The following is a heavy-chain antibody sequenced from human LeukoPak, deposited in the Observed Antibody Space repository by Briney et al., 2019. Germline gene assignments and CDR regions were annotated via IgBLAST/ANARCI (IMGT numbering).Heavy chain of an antibody. CDR2: ISSSGSTI. CDR1: GFTFSSYE. D-gene: IGHD5-18*01. J-gene: IGHJ4*02. CDR3: ARDEGGYSYAPTGD. Sequence: GGSLRLSCAASGFTFSSYEMNWVRQAPGKGLEWVSYISSSGSTIYYADSVKGRFTISRDNSKNTLYLQMNSLRAEDTAVYYCARDEGGYSYAPTGDWGQGTLVTVSS. V-gene: IGHV3-48*03.